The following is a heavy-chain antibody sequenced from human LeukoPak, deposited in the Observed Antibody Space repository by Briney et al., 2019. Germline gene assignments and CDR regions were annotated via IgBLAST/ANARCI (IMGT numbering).Heavy chain of an antibody. J-gene: IGHJ5*02. D-gene: IGHD2-21*01. Sequence: PSETLSLTCAVYGGSFSGYYWSWIRKPPGKGLEWIGEINHSGSTNYNPSLKSRVTISVDTSKNQFSLKLSSVTAADTAVYYCARHMRDPWGQGTLVTVSS. CDR1: GGSFSGYY. V-gene: IGHV4-34*01. CDR3: ARHMRDP. CDR2: INHSGST.